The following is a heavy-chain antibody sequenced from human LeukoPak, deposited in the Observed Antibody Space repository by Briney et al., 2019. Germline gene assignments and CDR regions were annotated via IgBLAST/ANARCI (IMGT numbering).Heavy chain of an antibody. CDR2: ISASGST. Sequence: SETLSLTCTVSGASINNYYWSWIRQPDGKGLEWVGRISASGSTNYNPSLKSRVTISLDTSKNQFSLRLTSVTAADTAVYYCARDRVMIYASYPAYWGQGALVTVSS. CDR1: GASINNYY. V-gene: IGHV4-4*07. D-gene: IGHD3-16*01. CDR3: ARDRVMIYASYPAY. J-gene: IGHJ4*02.